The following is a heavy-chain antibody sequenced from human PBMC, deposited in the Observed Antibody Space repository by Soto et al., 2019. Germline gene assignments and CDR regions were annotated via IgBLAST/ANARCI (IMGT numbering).Heavy chain of an antibody. J-gene: IGHJ4*02. CDR2: IWYDGSKQ. Sequence: GGSLRLSCAASGFIFKIYGMHRVRQAPGKGLEWVAVIWYDGSKQYYADSVKGRFTISRDNPENTLYLQMNSLRAEDTAVYYCARENYDETSGHPFDYWGQGTLVTVSS. CDR3: ARENYDETSGHPFDY. D-gene: IGHD3-22*01. CDR1: GFIFKIYG. V-gene: IGHV3-33*01.